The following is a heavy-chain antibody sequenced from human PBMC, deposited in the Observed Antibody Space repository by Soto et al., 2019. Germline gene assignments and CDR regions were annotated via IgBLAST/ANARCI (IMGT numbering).Heavy chain of an antibody. CDR1: GFTFSSYG. CDR2: ISYDGSNK. J-gene: IGHJ6*02. Sequence: PVGSLRLSCAASGFTFSSYGMHWVRQAPGKGLEWVAVISYDGSNKYYADSVKGRFTISRDNSKNTLYLQMNSLRAEDTAVYYCAKDAVPAAPYYYYGMDVWGQGTTVTV. CDR3: AKDAVPAAPYYYYGMDV. V-gene: IGHV3-30*18. D-gene: IGHD2-2*01.